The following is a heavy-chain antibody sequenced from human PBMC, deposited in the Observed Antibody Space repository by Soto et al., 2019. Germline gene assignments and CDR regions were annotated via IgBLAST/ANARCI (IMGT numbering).Heavy chain of an antibody. D-gene: IGHD3-22*01. CDR2: ISGSGGST. V-gene: IGHV3-23*01. CDR1: GFTFSSYA. Sequence: GGSLRLSCGASGFTFSSYAMSWVRQAPGKGLEWVSAISGSGGSTYYADSVKGRFTISRDNSKNTLYLQMNSLRAEDTAVYYCAEMADSSGYYRPFGYYYYYGMDVWGQGTTVTVSS. J-gene: IGHJ6*02. CDR3: AEMADSSGYYRPFGYYYYYGMDV.